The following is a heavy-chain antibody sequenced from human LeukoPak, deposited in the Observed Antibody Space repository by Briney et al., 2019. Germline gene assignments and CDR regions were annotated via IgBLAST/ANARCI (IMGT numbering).Heavy chain of an antibody. CDR3: AKNRGYGDYYFDY. CDR2: ISGSGGNT. CDR1: GFTFSSYA. Sequence: GGSLRLSCVASGFTFSSYAMNWVRQAPGKGLEWVSLISGSGGNTYYADSVKGRFTISRDNSKNTLYLQMDSLRAEDTAVYYCAKNRGYGDYYFDYWGQGTLVTVSS. D-gene: IGHD4-17*01. J-gene: IGHJ4*02. V-gene: IGHV3-23*01.